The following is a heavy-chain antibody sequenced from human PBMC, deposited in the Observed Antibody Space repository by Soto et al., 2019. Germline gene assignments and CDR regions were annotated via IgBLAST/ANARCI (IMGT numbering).Heavy chain of an antibody. D-gene: IGHD2-2*01. CDR3: AKDYLGSSNVFDV. Sequence: GSLRLSCEASGFTLRNYAMTWIRQAPGKGLDWVSLISANDVGTYYAESMKGRILISRDTSDNRVYLRMYSLRTEDTAYYYCAKDYLGSSNVFDVWGRGTVVTVS. CDR2: ISANDVGT. CDR1: GFTLRNYA. J-gene: IGHJ3*01. V-gene: IGHV3-23*01.